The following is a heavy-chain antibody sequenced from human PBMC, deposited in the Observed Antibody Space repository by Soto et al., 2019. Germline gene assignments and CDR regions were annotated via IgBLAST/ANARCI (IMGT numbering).Heavy chain of an antibody. CDR2: INAYNGNT. V-gene: IGHV1-18*01. J-gene: IGHJ3*02. CDR1: GYTFTSYA. Sequence: GASVKVSCKASGYTFTSYAISWVRQAPGQGLEWMGWINAYNGNTNYAQKLQGRVTMTTDTSTSTAYMELRSLRFDDTAVYYCARDQGLHDYGDSDAFDIWGQGTMVTVSS. D-gene: IGHD4-17*01. CDR3: ARDQGLHDYGDSDAFDI.